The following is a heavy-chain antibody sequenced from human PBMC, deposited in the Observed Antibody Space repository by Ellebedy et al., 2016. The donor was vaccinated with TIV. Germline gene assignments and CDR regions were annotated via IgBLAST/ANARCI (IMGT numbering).Heavy chain of an antibody. CDR3: ARAPLVATFDY. J-gene: IGHJ4*02. Sequence: MPSETLSLTCTVSGGSISSGDYYWSWIRQPPGKGLEWIGYIYYSGSTYYNPSLKSRVTISVDTSKNQFSLKLSSVTAADTAVYYCARAPLVATFDYWGQGTLVTVSS. D-gene: IGHD5-12*01. CDR2: IYYSGST. V-gene: IGHV4-30-4*01. CDR1: GGSISSGDYY.